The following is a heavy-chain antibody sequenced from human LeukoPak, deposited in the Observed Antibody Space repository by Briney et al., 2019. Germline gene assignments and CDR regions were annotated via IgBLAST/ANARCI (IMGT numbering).Heavy chain of an antibody. CDR3: LTGIAVAGDY. V-gene: IGHV3-30-3*01. D-gene: IGHD6-19*01. Sequence: GGSLRLSCEAFGFPLSSYALPWARQAPGKGLGWVAVISYDGSNKYYADSVKGRFTISRDNSKNTLYLQMNSLRAEDTAVYYCLTGIAVAGDYWGQGTLVTVSS. CDR1: GFPLSSYA. CDR2: ISYDGSNK. J-gene: IGHJ4*02.